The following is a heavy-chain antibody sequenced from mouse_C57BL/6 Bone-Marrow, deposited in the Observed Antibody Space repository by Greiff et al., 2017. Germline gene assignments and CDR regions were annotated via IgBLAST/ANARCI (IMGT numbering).Heavy chain of an antibody. D-gene: IGHD2-3*01. CDR2: SRNKANDYTT. J-gene: IGHJ4*01. CDR3: ARDAYDGYYATYYAMDY. CDR1: GFTFSDFY. V-gene: IGHV7-1*01. Sequence: EVNVVESGGGLVQSGRSLRLSCATSGFTFSDFYMEWVRQAPGKGLEWIAASRNKANDYTTEYSASVKGRFIVSRDTSQSILYLQMNALRAEDTAIYYCARDAYDGYYATYYAMDYWGQGTSVTVSS.